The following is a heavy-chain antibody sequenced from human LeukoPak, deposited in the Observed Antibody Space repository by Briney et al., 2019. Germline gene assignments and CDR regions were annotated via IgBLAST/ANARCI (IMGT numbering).Heavy chain of an antibody. D-gene: IGHD5-12*01. V-gene: IGHV3-48*03. J-gene: IGHJ4*02. Sequence: GGSLRLSCAASGFTFSSYEMNWVRQAPGKGREWLSYISRSGNSIFYADSVKGRFTISRDNAKNSLYLQMNSLRAEDTAVYYCARPYSAYAFDYWGQGTLVTVSS. CDR3: ARPYSAYAFDY. CDR2: ISRSGNSI. CDR1: GFTFSSYE.